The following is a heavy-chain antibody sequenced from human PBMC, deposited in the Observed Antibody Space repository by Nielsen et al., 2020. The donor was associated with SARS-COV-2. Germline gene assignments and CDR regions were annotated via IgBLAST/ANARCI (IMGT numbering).Heavy chain of an antibody. D-gene: IGHD6-6*01. J-gene: IGHJ6*02. CDR1: GFTFSSYA. Sequence: GESLKISCAASGFTFSSYAMTWVRQAPGKGLEWVSAISGSGGSTHYADSVKGRFTVSRDNSKNTLYLQMNSLRVEDTAVYYCVKWVQLDLGYYYHGMDVWGQGTTVTVSS. V-gene: IGHV3-23*01. CDR3: VKWVQLDLGYYYHGMDV. CDR2: ISGSGGST.